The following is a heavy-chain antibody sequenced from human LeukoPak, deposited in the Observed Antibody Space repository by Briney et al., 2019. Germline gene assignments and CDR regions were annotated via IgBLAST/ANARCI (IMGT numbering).Heavy chain of an antibody. CDR2: ISPNSGGT. D-gene: IGHD1-20*01. V-gene: IGHV1-2*02. Sequence: VASVKVSCKACGYTFTGYYMHWVRQAPGQGLEGMGWISPNSGGTNYAQKFQGRVTMTRDTSLSKAHMELSRLRSDDTAVYYCARADNWNLFWYFDLWGRGTLVTVSS. J-gene: IGHJ2*01. CDR1: GYTFTGYY. CDR3: ARADNWNLFWYFDL.